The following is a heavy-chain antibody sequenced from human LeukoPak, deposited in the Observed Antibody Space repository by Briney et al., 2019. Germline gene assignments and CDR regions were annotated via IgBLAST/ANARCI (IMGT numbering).Heavy chain of an antibody. D-gene: IGHD2-2*01. V-gene: IGHV3-23*01. CDR2: ISASGGST. J-gene: IGHJ4*02. CDR3: AKGLVPAAIRVVDY. Sequence: GGSLRLSCAASGFTFSSYAMSWVRQAPGKGLEWVSAISASGGSTYYADSVKGRFTISRDNSQNTLYLQVSSLRAEDTAVYYCAKGLVPAAIRVVDYWGQGTLVTVSS. CDR1: GFTFSSYA.